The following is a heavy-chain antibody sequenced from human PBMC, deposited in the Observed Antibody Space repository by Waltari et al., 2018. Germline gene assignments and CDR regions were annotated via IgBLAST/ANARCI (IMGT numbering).Heavy chain of an antibody. D-gene: IGHD6-6*01. CDR1: GFTFSSYW. J-gene: IGHJ4*02. CDR2: IKQDGSEK. V-gene: IGHV3-7*01. Sequence: EVQLVESGGGLVQPGGSLRLSCAASGFTFSSYWMSWVRQAPGKGLEWVANIKQDGSEKYYVDAVKGRFTISRDNAKNSLYLQMNSLRAEDTAVYYCARVDSSSSFDYWGQGTLVTVSS. CDR3: ARVDSSSSFDY.